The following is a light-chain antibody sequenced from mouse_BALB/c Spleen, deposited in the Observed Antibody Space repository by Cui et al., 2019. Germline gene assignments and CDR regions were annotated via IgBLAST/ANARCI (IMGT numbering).Light chain of an antibody. J-gene: IGKJ5*01. V-gene: IGKV4-57*01. CDR3: QQRSSYPLT. CDR1: SSVSY. Sequence: QIVLTQSPAITSASPGEKVTITCSASSSVSYMHWFQQKPGTSPKLWIYSTSNLASGVPARFSGSGSGTSYSLTISRMEAEDAATYYCQQRSSYPLTFGAGTKLGLK. CDR2: STS.